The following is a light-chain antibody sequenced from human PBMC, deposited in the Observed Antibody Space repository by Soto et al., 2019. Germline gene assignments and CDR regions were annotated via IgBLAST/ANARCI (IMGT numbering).Light chain of an antibody. CDR2: KVS. CDR1: QSLLHTDGNTY. CDR3: MKGTHWPTYT. J-gene: IGKJ2*01. Sequence: DVVMTQSPLSLPVTLGQPASISCRSSQSLLHTDGNTYLTWFQQRPCQSPRRLIYKVSKRDSGVPDRFSGSGSGTNFTLKISRVEAEDIGVYYCMKGTHWPTYTFGQGTKLEI. V-gene: IGKV2-30*02.